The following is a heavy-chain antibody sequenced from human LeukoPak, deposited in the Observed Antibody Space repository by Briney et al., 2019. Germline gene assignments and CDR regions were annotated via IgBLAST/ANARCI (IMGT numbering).Heavy chain of an antibody. CDR1: GGSISSYY. D-gene: IGHD5-18*01. V-gene: IGHV4-59*08. J-gene: IGHJ6*03. CDR3: ARTTEGGYTYDYFYYYYMDV. CDR2: IYYSGST. Sequence: SETLSLTCTVSGGSISSYYWSWIRQTPGKGLEWIGYIYYSGSTNFNPSLRSRVTISVDTSKNQFSLKLSSVTAADTAVYYCARTTEGGYTYDYFYYYYMDVWGKGTTVTISS.